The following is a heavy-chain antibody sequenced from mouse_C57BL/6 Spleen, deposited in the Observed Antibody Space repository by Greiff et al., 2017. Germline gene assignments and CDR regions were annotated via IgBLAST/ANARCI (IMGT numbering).Heavy chain of an antibody. CDR1: GYTFTSYD. CDR3: ARYDYDRYFDY. CDR2: IYPRDGST. D-gene: IGHD2-4*01. V-gene: IGHV1-85*01. J-gene: IGHJ4*01. Sequence: QVQLKQSGPELVKPGASVKLSCKASGYTFTSYDINWVKQRPGQGLEWIGWIYPRDGSTKYNEKFKGKAALTVDTSSSTAYMELHSLTSEDSAVYFCARYDYDRYFDYWGQGTSVTVSS.